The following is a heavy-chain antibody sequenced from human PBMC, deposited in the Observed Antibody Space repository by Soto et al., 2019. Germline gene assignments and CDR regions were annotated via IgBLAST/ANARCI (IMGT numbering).Heavy chain of an antibody. CDR2: IYWDDDV. CDR3: AHSRNLITEDAQVGDFDS. CDR1: GFALTTDGEG. D-gene: IGHD3-10*01. Sequence: QITLKESGPTLVKPTQTRTLTCSFSGFALTTDGEGVGWVRQTPGEALEWLALIYWDDDVRYSPSLKTRLTITKDTSKNQVVLIMTNMAPMDTATYYCAHSRNLITEDAQVGDFDSWGQGTLVTVSS. V-gene: IGHV2-5*02. J-gene: IGHJ4*02.